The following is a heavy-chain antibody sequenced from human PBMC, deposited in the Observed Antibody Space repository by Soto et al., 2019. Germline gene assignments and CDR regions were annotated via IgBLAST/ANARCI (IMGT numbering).Heavy chain of an antibody. J-gene: IGHJ3*02. Sequence: TLSLTCTVSGGSISSGGYYWSWIRQHPGKGLEWIGYIYYSGSTYYNPSLKSRVTISVDTSKNQFSLKLSSVTAADTAVYYRARGGYNWNYIWGDAFDIWGQGTMVTVSS. D-gene: IGHD1-7*01. V-gene: IGHV4-31*03. CDR1: GGSISSGGYY. CDR3: ARGGYNWNYIWGDAFDI. CDR2: IYYSGST.